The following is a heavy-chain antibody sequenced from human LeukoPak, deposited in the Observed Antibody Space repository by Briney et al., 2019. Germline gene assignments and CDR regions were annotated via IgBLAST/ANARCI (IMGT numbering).Heavy chain of an antibody. CDR3: AREPRDCTGGTCQSAGGYYFCY. D-gene: IGHD2-15*01. CDR1: GFTFSNYA. Sequence: GGSLRLSCAASGFTFSNYAMSWVRQAPGKGLEWVSGISASGGSYYADSVKGRFTVSRDISKNTLYLQMNSLRAEDTAVYFCAREPRDCTGGTCQSAGGYYFCYWSQGTLVTVSS. V-gene: IGHV3-23*01. J-gene: IGHJ4*02. CDR2: ISASGGS.